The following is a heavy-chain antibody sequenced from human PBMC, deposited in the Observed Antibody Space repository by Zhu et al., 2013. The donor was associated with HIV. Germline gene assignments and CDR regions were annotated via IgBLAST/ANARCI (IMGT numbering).Heavy chain of an antibody. Sequence: QVQLVQSGAEVKKPGSSVKVSCKASGGTFSSYTITWVRQAPGQGFEWLGWISPKSGITKYSETFRGRVTMTRDTSTSAAYLDLTTLTSDDTAVYFCARGPMVGVGGDWFDPWGQGTLVSVSS. CDR2: ISPKSGIT. D-gene: IGHD1-26*01. V-gene: IGHV1-2*02. J-gene: IGHJ5*02. CDR3: ARGPMVGVGGDWFDP. CDR1: GGTFSSYT.